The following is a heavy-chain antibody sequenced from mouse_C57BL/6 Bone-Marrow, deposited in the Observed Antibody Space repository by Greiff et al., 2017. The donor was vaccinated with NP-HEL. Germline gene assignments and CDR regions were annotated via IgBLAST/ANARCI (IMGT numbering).Heavy chain of an antibody. V-gene: IGHV3-6*01. D-gene: IGHD2-5*01. Sequence: EVQLQQSGPGLVKPSQSLSLTCSVTGYSITSGYYWNWIRQFPGNKLEWMGYISYDGSNNYNPSLKNRISITRDTSKNQFFLKLNSVTTEDTATYYCARYYSNFYWYFDVWGTGTTVTVSS. CDR1: GYSITSGYY. CDR3: ARYYSNFYWYFDV. J-gene: IGHJ1*03. CDR2: ISYDGSN.